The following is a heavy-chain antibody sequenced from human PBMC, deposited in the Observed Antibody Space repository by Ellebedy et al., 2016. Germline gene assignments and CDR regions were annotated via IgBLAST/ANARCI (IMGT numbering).Heavy chain of an antibody. CDR3: ARVGCGSTSCYAFDQ. CDR2: IKQDGSTK. V-gene: IGHV3-7*02. CDR1: GFSISNYW. J-gene: IGHJ4*02. Sequence: GESLKISXAASGFSISNYWMSWVRQAPGKGLEWVANIKQDGSTKHYADSVKGRFTISRDNARDSLYLQMNSLRAEDTAVYYGARVGCGSTSCYAFDQWGQGTPVIVSS. D-gene: IGHD2-2*01.